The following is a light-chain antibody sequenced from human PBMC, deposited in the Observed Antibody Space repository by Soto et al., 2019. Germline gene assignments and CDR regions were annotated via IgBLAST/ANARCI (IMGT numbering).Light chain of an antibody. CDR2: EVS. J-gene: IGLJ2*01. CDR1: SSDVGGYNY. Sequence: QSALTQPPSASGSPGQSVTISCTGTSSDVGGYNYVSWYQQHPGKAPKLMIYEVSKRPSGVPDRFSSSKSGNTASLTVSGLQAEDEADYYCSSYAGSNPVFGGGTKLTVL. V-gene: IGLV2-8*01. CDR3: SSYAGSNPV.